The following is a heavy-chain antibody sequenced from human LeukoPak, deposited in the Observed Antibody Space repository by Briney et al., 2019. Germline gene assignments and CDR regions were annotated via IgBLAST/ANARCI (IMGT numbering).Heavy chain of an antibody. CDR1: DFTFSTYA. CDR2: LSGSGADT. V-gene: IGHV3-23*01. Sequence: GGSLRLSCAASDFTFSTYAMTWVRQAPGKGLEWVSALSGSGADTYYADSVKGRFTISRDNSKNTLFLQMNSLRAEDTAVYFCARVWEQWQVLGVFDYWGQGALVTVSS. CDR3: ARVWEQWQVLGVFDY. J-gene: IGHJ4*02. D-gene: IGHD6-19*01.